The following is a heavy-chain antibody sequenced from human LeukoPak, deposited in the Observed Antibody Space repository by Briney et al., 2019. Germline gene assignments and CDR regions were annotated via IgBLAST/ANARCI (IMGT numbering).Heavy chain of an antibody. Sequence: PSETLSLTCAVYGGSFSGYYWSWIRQPPGKGLELIGEINHSGSTNYNPSLKSRVTISVDTSKNQFSLKLSSVTAADTAVYYCARDPSSSWSNWFDPWGQGTLVTVSS. CDR2: INHSGST. CDR3: ARDPSSSWSNWFDP. J-gene: IGHJ5*02. V-gene: IGHV4-34*01. D-gene: IGHD6-13*01. CDR1: GGSFSGYY.